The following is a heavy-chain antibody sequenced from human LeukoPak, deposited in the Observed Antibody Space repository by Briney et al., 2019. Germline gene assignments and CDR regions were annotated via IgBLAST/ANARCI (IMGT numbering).Heavy chain of an antibody. V-gene: IGHV3-30*02. CDR2: IRYHGNDK. CDR3: AKDLVATGRYFDY. Sequence: GGSLRLSCAASGFTFRNYGMHWVRQAPGQGLQWVAFIRYHGNDKYYADSVKGRFTVSRDNSESTLYLQMNSLRTEDMAVYYCAKDLVATGRYFDYWGQGTPVTVSS. D-gene: IGHD5-12*01. J-gene: IGHJ4*02. CDR1: GFTFRNYG.